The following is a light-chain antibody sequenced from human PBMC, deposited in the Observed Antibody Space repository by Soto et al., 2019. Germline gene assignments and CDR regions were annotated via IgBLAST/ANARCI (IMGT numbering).Light chain of an antibody. V-gene: IGLV4-69*01. CDR2: LNSDGSH. CDR3: QTWGTGIHGV. J-gene: IGLJ3*02. CDR1: SGHSSYA. Sequence: QSVLTQSPSASASLGALVKLTCTLSSGHSSYAIAWHQQQPEKGPRYLMKLNSDGSHNKGDGIPDRFSGSSSGAERYLTSSSLQSEDEADYYCQTWGTGIHGVFGGGTKLTVL.